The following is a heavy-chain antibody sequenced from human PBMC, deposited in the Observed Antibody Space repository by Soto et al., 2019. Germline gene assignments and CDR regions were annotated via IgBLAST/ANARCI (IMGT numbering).Heavy chain of an antibody. D-gene: IGHD6-13*01. CDR3: ARGLGIAAPEGYYYYYGIDV. J-gene: IGHJ6*02. Sequence: PSETLSLTCAVYGGSFSGYYWSWIRQPPGKGLEWIGEINHSGSTNYNPSLKSRVTISVDTSKNQFSLKLSSVTAADTAVYYCARGLGIAAPEGYYYYYGIDVWGQGTTVTVS. CDR2: INHSGST. V-gene: IGHV4-34*01. CDR1: GGSFSGYY.